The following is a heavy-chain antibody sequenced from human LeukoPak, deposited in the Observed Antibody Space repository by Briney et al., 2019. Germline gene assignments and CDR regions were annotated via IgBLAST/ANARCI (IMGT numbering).Heavy chain of an antibody. D-gene: IGHD2-2*01. CDR2: ISASSNYK. CDR1: GFTFGNYA. V-gene: IGHV3-23*01. Sequence: AGGSLRLSCAASGFTFGNYAFSWVRQAPGKGLEWISQISASSNYKYYADSVKGRFTISRDNSKNTLFLQMSSLTAEDTAVYFCAKGRRSCNSDSCHLWYFDLWGRGTLVSVSS. J-gene: IGHJ2*01. CDR3: AKGRRSCNSDSCHLWYFDL.